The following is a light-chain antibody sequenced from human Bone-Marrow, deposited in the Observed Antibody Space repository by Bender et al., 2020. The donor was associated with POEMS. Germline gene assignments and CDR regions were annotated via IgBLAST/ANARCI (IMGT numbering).Light chain of an antibody. CDR1: SSDVGSYNL. J-gene: IGLJ3*02. CDR2: EGS. CDR3: YSYAGDSTFWV. Sequence: QSALTQPASVSGSPGQSITVSCAGTSSDVGSYNLVSWYQQHPGKAPKLIIYEGSNNRFSASKSGNTASLTISGLQAEDEADYYCYSYAGDSTFWVFGGGTKLTVL. V-gene: IGLV2-23*01.